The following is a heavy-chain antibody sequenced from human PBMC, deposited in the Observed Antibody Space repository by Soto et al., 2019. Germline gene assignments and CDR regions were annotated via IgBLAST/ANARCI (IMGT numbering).Heavy chain of an antibody. V-gene: IGHV3-23*01. D-gene: IGHD6-13*01. CDR1: GFTLSMSA. CDR3: AKLTAA. Sequence: VGSLRLSCASSGFTLSMSAVNWVRQAPGKGLEWVSYISDSGDRTYYADSVKGRFTISRDRSKNTVSLQMDSLRAEDTAVYYCAKLTAAWGQGTLVTVSS. CDR2: ISDSGDRT. J-gene: IGHJ4*02.